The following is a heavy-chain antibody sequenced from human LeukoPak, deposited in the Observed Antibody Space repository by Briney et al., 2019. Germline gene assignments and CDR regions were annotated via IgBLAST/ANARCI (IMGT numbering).Heavy chain of an antibody. CDR3: ARPGRGGAFDI. V-gene: IGHV4-4*02. J-gene: IGHJ3*02. Sequence: PSGTLSLTCAVSGGSISSGNWWSWVRQPPGEGLEWIGEIYHSGSTNYNLSLKSRVIISVDKSNNQFSLKLSSVTAADTALYYCARPGRGGAFDIWGQGTMVTVSS. CDR2: IYHSGST. CDR1: GGSISSGNW. D-gene: IGHD1-1*01.